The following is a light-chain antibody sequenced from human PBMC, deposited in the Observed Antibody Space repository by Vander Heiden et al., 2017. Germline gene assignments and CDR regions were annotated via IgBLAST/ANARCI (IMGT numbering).Light chain of an antibody. J-gene: IGLJ2*01. Sequence: YVLSQPPSLSVAPGERATTICGGGNIGRKKEHGNQQKPGQAPVLVVYGVNDRPSGTPERFSGSNSGNAATLSISRVEAGDEADYYCQVWDSNPAHPEHVFAGGTKVTVL. CDR2: GVN. CDR3: QVWDSNPAHPEHV. V-gene: IGLV3-21*02. CDR1: NIGRKK.